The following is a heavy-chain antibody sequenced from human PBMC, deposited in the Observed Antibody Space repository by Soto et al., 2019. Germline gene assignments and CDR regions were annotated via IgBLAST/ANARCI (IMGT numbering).Heavy chain of an antibody. CDR1: GFTFSSYA. V-gene: IGHV3-23*01. Sequence: EVHLLASGGGLVQPGGSLSLSCAASGFTFSSYAMSWVLQAPGKGLEWVSAISGRGGSTYYTDSVKGRFNISRDNSKNTLDLQMNSLRSEDTAGYYCAKTAYSSWYTHWGQGTLVTVSS. CDR3: AKTAYSSWYTH. J-gene: IGHJ4*02. CDR2: ISGRGGST. D-gene: IGHD6-13*01.